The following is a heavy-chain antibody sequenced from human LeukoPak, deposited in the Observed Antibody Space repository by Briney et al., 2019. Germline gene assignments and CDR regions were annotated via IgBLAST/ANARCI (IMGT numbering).Heavy chain of an antibody. D-gene: IGHD3-3*01. CDR1: GYSISSGYC. J-gene: IGHJ5*02. Sequence: SETLSLTCAVSGYSISSGYCWGWIRQPPGKGMEWIGSIYHSGSTYYNPSLRSRVTISVDTSKNQFSLKLSSVTAADTAVYYCARTTYYDFWSGYRADQFDPWGQGTLVTVSS. CDR2: IYHSGST. V-gene: IGHV4-38-2*01. CDR3: ARTTYYDFWSGYRADQFDP.